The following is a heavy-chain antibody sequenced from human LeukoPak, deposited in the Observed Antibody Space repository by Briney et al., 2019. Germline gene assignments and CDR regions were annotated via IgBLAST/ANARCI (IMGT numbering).Heavy chain of an antibody. V-gene: IGHV3-13*01. CDR3: ARGPPRGKYYYMDV. D-gene: IGHD1-1*01. J-gene: IGHJ6*03. Sequence: LAGRCLRLSCAPAAFTFSSIGIDWVRQPTGQGLGWVSTIGTASATYNPGSVEGRFTLSRDNANNSLYLQMNSLTAGDTGVYYYARGPPRGKYYYMDVWGKGTTVTVSS. CDR1: AFTFSSIG. CDR2: IGTASAT.